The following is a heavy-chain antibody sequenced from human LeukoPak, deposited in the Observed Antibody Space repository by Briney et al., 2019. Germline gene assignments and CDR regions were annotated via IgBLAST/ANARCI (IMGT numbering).Heavy chain of an antibody. Sequence: GGSLRLSCAASGFTFSSYSMNWVRQAPGKGLEWVSSISSSSSYIYYADSVKGRFTISRDNAKNSLYLQMNSLRAEDTAVYYCARDKGVESYWFDPWGQGTLVTVSS. CDR3: ARDKGVESYWFDP. D-gene: IGHD1-1*01. CDR2: ISSSSSYI. CDR1: GFTFSSYS. V-gene: IGHV3-21*01. J-gene: IGHJ5*02.